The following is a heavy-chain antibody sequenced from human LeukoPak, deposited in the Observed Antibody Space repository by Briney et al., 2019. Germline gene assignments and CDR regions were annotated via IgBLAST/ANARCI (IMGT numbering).Heavy chain of an antibody. J-gene: IGHJ5*02. CDR3: ARIRLAYCSGGSCLGAYNWFDP. Sequence: SETLPLTCTVSGGSISSSSYYWGWIRQPPGKGLEWIGSIYYSGSTYYNPSLKSRVTISVDTSKNQFSLKLSSVTAADTAVYYCARIRLAYCSGGSCLGAYNWFDPWGQGTLVTVSS. CDR1: GGSISSSSYY. CDR2: IYYSGST. V-gene: IGHV4-39*07. D-gene: IGHD2-15*01.